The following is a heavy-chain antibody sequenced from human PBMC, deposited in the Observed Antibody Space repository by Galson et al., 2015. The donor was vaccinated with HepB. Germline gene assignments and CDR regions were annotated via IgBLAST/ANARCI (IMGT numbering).Heavy chain of an antibody. CDR2: INAGNGNT. D-gene: IGHD3-10*01. CDR1: GYTFTSYA. CDR3: AREVDYYGSGMDDP. Sequence: SVKVSCKASGYTFTSYAMHWVRQAPGQRLEWMGWINAGNGNTKYSQKFQGRVTITRDTSASTAYMELSSLRSEDTAVYYCAREVDYYGSGMDDPWGQGTLVTVSS. V-gene: IGHV1-3*01. J-gene: IGHJ5*02.